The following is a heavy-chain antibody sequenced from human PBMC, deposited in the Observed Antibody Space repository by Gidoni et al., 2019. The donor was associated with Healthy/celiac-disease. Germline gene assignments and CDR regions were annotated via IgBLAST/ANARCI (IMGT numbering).Heavy chain of an antibody. Sequence: QLQLQESGPGLVKPSETLSRTCTVPGGSISSSSYYWGWIRQPPGKWLEWIGSIYYSGSTYYNPSLKSRVTISVDTSKNQFSLKLSSVTAADTAVYYCARHESQAVAGVGWFDPWGQGTLVTVSS. CDR1: GGSISSSSYY. V-gene: IGHV4-39*01. J-gene: IGHJ5*02. CDR2: IYYSGST. CDR3: ARHESQAVAGVGWFDP. D-gene: IGHD6-19*01.